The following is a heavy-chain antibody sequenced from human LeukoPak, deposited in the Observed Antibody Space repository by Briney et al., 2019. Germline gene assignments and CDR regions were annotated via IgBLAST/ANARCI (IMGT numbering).Heavy chain of an antibody. Sequence: GGSLRLSCAASGFTFDDYAMHWVRQAPGKGLEWVSGISWNSGSIGYADSVKGRFTISRNNAKNSLYLQMNSLRAEDTALYYCAKDEGLDYWGQGTLVTVSS. V-gene: IGHV3-9*01. CDR2: ISWNSGSI. CDR3: AKDEGLDY. CDR1: GFTFDDYA. J-gene: IGHJ4*02.